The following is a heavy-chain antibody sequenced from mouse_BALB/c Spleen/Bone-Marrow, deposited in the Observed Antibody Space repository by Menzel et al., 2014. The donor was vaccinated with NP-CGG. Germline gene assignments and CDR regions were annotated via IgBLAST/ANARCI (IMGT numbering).Heavy chain of an antibody. V-gene: IGHV5-6*01. CDR1: GFTFSTYG. D-gene: IGHD4-1*01. CDR3: TRQRNWDHYAMDY. CDR2: ISSGGGYT. Sequence: VQLKQSGGDLVKPGWSLKLSCAASGFTFSTYGMSWVRQTPDKRLEWVATISSGGGYTYYPDSVKGRFTISRDNANNTLYLQMSSLKSEDTAMYYCTRQRNWDHYAMDYWGQGTSVTVSS. J-gene: IGHJ4*01.